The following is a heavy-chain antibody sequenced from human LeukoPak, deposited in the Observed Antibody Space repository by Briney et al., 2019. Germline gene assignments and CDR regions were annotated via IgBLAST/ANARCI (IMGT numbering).Heavy chain of an antibody. CDR3: ASIPIAVAGPWYYFDY. CDR1: GYTFTSYG. V-gene: IGHV1-2*02. J-gene: IGHJ4*02. CDR2: INPNSGGT. D-gene: IGHD6-19*01. Sequence: GASVKVSCKASGYTFTSYGITWVRQAPGQGLEWMGWINPNSGGTNYAQKFQGRVTMTRDTSISTAYMELSRLRSDDTAVYYCASIPIAVAGPWYYFDYWGQGTLVTVSS.